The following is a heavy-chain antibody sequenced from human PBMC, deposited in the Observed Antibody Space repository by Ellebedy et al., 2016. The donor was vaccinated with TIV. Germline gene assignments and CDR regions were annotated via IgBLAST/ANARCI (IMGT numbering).Heavy chain of an antibody. Sequence: AASVKVSCKASGGAFSSYAISWVRQAPGQGLEWMGGLIPIFGTTNYAQKFQGRVTLTADESTSTAYMELSSLRSEDSAVYFCARVSLPNYFYNGLDVWGQGTTVTVSS. CDR1: GGAFSSYA. CDR2: LIPIFGTT. J-gene: IGHJ6*02. V-gene: IGHV1-69*13. CDR3: ARVSLPNYFYNGLDV.